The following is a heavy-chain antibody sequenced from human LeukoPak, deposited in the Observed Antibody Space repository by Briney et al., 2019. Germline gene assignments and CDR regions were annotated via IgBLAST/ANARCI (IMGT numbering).Heavy chain of an antibody. CDR3: TREGPPVHYTGYYDY. CDR2: IYYSGTT. V-gene: IGHV4-59*01. J-gene: IGHJ4*02. Sequence: SETLSLTCTVSGGSISGYYWSWIRQPPGKGLEWIGYIYYSGTTDYNPSLKSRVTVSVDTSKNQVSLKLTSVTAADSAVYYCTREGPPVHYTGYYDYWGQGTLVTVSS. CDR1: GGSISGYY. D-gene: IGHD3-9*01.